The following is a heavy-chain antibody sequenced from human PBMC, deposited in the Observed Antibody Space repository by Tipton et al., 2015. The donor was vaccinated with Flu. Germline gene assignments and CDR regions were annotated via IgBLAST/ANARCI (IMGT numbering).Heavy chain of an antibody. V-gene: IGHV3-23*01. CDR2: ISGSGGST. Sequence: SLRLSCAASGFTFSSYAMSWVRQAPGKGLEWVSAISGSGGSTYYADSVKGRFTISRDNSKNTLYLQMNSLRAEDTAVYYCAKDPGDSSGYTAGAFDIWGQGTMVTVSS. J-gene: IGHJ3*02. CDR1: GFTFSSYA. D-gene: IGHD3-22*01. CDR3: AKDPGDSSGYTAGAFDI.